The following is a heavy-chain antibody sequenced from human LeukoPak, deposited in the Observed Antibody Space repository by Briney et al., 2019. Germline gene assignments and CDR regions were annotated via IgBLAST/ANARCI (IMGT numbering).Heavy chain of an antibody. CDR2: TSPDEGLK. Sequence: PGGSLRLSCAASGFTFANYVTHWVRQAPGKGLEWVAVTSPDEGLKFYGDSVKGRFTISRDNAKNSLYLQMNSLRAEDTAVYYCARDRTDYYDSSVYYYEVDYRGQGTLVTVSS. V-gene: IGHV3-30*04. CDR1: GFTFANYV. J-gene: IGHJ4*02. D-gene: IGHD3-22*01. CDR3: ARDRTDYYDSSVYYYEVDY.